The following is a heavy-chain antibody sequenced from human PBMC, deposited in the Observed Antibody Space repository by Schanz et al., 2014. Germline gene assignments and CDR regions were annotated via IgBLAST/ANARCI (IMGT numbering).Heavy chain of an antibody. CDR3: ARDAADSYDILTEEDY. V-gene: IGHV1-18*01. CDR1: GYIFINSG. Sequence: QVQVVQSGAELKKPGASVKVSCKASGYIFINSGISWVRQAPGQGLEWMGWISAYNGNTKYPQKLQGRVTMTTDTSTSTAYMELRSLRSDDTAVYYCARDAADSYDILTEEDYWGQGTLVTVSS. CDR2: ISAYNGNT. D-gene: IGHD3-9*01. J-gene: IGHJ4*02.